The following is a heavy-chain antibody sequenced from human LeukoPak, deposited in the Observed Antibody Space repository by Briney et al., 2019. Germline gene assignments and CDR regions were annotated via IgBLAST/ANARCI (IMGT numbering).Heavy chain of an antibody. CDR2: ISISSSFI. V-gene: IGHV3-21*01. D-gene: IGHD2-21*02. J-gene: IGHJ1*01. CDR3: ARDMEMTAHTEYLQH. Sequence: GGSLRLSCAASGFTFSSYAMNWVRQAPGKGLEWVSFISISSSFIYYAYSVTGRFTISRDNAKNSLYLQMNSLRAEDTAVYYCARDMEMTAHTEYLQHWGQGTLVTVSS. CDR1: GFTFSSYA.